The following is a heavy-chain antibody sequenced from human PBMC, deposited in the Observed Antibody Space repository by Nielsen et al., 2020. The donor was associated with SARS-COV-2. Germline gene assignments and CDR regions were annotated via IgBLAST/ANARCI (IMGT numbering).Heavy chain of an antibody. CDR1: GFTFDDYA. J-gene: IGHJ4*02. CDR2: ISWNSGSI. CDR3: ARIQWGGFDY. D-gene: IGHD3-16*01. V-gene: IGHV3-9*01. Sequence: SLKISCAASGFTFDDYAMHWVRQAPGKGLEWVSGISWNSGSIGYADSVKGRFTISRDNAKNSLYLQMNSLRAEDTAVYYCARIQWGGFDYWGQGTLVTVSS.